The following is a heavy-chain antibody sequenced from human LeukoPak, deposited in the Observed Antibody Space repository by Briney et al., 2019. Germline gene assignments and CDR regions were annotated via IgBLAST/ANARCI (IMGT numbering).Heavy chain of an antibody. D-gene: IGHD3-16*02. CDR1: GFTFSGSA. CDR2: IRSKANNYAT. V-gene: IGHV3-73*01. CDR3: TRGLTLGGVIVIPT. J-gene: IGHJ4*02. Sequence: GGSLRLSCAASGFTFSGSAMHWVRQASGKGLEWVGRIRSKANNYATLYGVSVKGRFTISRDDSRNTTYLQMNSLTTEDTAVYYCTRGLTLGGVIVIPTWGQGTLVTVSS.